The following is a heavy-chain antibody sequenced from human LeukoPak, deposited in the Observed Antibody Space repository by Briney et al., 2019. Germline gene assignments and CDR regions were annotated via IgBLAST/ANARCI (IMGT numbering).Heavy chain of an antibody. V-gene: IGHV4-59*01. CDR1: GGSISRYY. CDR2: IFYSGNT. J-gene: IGHJ6*03. D-gene: IGHD5-24*01. Sequence: SETLSLTCTVSGGSISRYYWSWLRQTPGKGLEWIAYIFYSGNTNYNPSPKSRVTLSIDTSKNQFSLRVKSVTTADTAIYYCARAITSGSSAMDVWGKGTTVTVSS. CDR3: ARAITSGSSAMDV.